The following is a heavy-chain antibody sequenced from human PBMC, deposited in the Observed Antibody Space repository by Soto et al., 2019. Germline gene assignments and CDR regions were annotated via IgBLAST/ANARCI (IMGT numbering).Heavy chain of an antibody. CDR3: ARDGNYDY. CDR1: GFTFSSYA. Sequence: QVQLVESGGGVVQPGRSLRLSCAASGFTFSSYAMHWVRQAPGKGLEWVAVISYDGSNKYYADSVKGRFTISRDNSKNTLYLQMNSLRAEDTAVYYCARDGNYDYWGQGTLVTVSS. J-gene: IGHJ4*02. V-gene: IGHV3-30-3*01. CDR2: ISYDGSNK. D-gene: IGHD1-7*01.